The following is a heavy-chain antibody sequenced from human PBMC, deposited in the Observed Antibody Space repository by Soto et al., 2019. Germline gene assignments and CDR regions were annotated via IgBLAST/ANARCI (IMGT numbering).Heavy chain of an antibody. Sequence: ASVKVSCKASGGTFSSYAISWVRQAPGQGLEWMGGIIPIFGTANYAEKLQGRFTITADESTSTAYMELSSLRSEDTAVYYCARDPSGYYYYGMDVWGQGTTVTVSS. J-gene: IGHJ6*02. CDR3: ARDPSGYYYYGMDV. CDR2: IIPIFGTA. CDR1: GGTFSSYA. D-gene: IGHD6-25*01. V-gene: IGHV1-69*13.